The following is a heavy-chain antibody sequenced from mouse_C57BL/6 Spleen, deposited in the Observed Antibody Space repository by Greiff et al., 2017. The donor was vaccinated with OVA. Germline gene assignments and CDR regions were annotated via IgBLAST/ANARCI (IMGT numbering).Heavy chain of an antibody. D-gene: IGHD2-4*01. Sequence: VQLQQSGPELVKPGDSVKISCKASGYSFTGYFMNWVMQSHGKSLEWIGRINPYNGDTFYNQKFKGKATLTVDKSASTAHMALRSLTSEDSAVYYCARDDYDWAWFAYWGQGTLVTVSA. CDR2: INPYNGDT. J-gene: IGHJ3*01. CDR1: GYSFTGYF. CDR3: ARDDYDWAWFAY. V-gene: IGHV1-20*01.